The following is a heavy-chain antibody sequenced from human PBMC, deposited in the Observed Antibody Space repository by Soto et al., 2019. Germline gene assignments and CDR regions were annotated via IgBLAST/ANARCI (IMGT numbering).Heavy chain of an antibody. Sequence: GGSLRLSCAASGFTFSSYAMHRVRQAPGKGLEYVSAISSNGGSTYYANSVKGRFTISRDNSKNTLYLQMGSLRAEDMAVYYCARVGDTAKVNPDYWGQGTLVTVSS. CDR1: GFTFSSYA. V-gene: IGHV3-64*01. CDR2: ISSNGGST. J-gene: IGHJ4*02. CDR3: ARVGDTAKVNPDY. D-gene: IGHD5-18*01.